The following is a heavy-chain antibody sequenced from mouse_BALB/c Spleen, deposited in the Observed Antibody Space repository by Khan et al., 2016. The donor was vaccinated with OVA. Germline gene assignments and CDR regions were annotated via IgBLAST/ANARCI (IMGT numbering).Heavy chain of an antibody. J-gene: IGHJ1*01. CDR2: IDPSDSET. CDR3: ARGDGNSLYWYFDV. CDR1: GHTFTSYW. V-gene: IGHV1-61*01. Sequence: QVQLKQSGAELVRPGASVKLSCKASGHTFTSYWMNWVKQRPGQGLEWIGMIDPSDSETHYNQMFKDKATLTVDKSSSTAYMQLSSLTSEDSAVYYCARGDGNSLYWYFDVWGAGTTVTVSS. D-gene: IGHD2-1*01.